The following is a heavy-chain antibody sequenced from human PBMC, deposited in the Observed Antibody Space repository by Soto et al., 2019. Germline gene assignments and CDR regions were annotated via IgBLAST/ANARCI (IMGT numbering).Heavy chain of an antibody. J-gene: IGHJ6*04. Sequence: SVKVSCKASGFTVTSSAVQWVRQARGQRLEWIGWIVVGSGNTNYAQKFQERVTITRDMSTSTAYMELSSLRSEDTAVYYCAADDSSSSSEFYYYYYGIDVWGKGTTLPVSP. CDR3: AADDSSSSSEFYYYYYGIDV. D-gene: IGHD6-13*01. CDR2: IVVGSGNT. CDR1: GFTVTSSA. V-gene: IGHV1-58*01.